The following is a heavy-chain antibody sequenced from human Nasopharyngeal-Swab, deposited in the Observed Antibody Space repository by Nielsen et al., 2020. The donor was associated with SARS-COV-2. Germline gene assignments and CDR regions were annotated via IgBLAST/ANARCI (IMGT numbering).Heavy chain of an antibody. D-gene: IGHD4-23*01. V-gene: IGHV3-13*01. Sequence: GESLKISCAASGFTFSSYAISWVRQATGKGLEWVSAIGTAGDTYYPGSVKGRFTISRENAKNSLYLQMNSLRAGDTAVYYCARAHYGGTYYYYYGMDVWGQGTTVTVSS. CDR3: ARAHYGGTYYYYYGMDV. CDR2: IGTAGDT. J-gene: IGHJ6*02. CDR1: GFTFSSYA.